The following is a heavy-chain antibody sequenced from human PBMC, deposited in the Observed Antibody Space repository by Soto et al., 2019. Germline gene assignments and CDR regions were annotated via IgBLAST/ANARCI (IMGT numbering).Heavy chain of an antibody. CDR3: VHRLKSCYAY. CDR1: GFSLSTSGVA. V-gene: IGHV2-5*01. J-gene: IGHJ4*02. D-gene: IGHD2-2*01. CDR2: IYGNVDK. Sequence: QITLKESGPPLVKPTQTLTLTCTFSGFSLSTSGVAVGWIRQPPGKALEWLALIYGNVDKYYSPSLKSRPTIXRATSKNQVVLIMTNTDPVDTATYYCVHRLKSCYAYWGQGTLVTVSS.